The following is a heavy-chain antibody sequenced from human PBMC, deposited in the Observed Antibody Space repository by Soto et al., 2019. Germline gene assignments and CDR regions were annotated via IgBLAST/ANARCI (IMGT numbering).Heavy chain of an antibody. V-gene: IGHV6-1*01. J-gene: IGHJ5*02. D-gene: IGHD3-22*01. CDR2: TYYRSKWYY. CDR1: GDSVSSNNAA. Sequence: SQTLSLTCAISGDSVSSNNAAWNWIRQSPSRGLEWLGRTYYRSKWYYNYALSVKSRITINPDTSKNQFSLQLDSVTSEDTAVYYCARDRTYDYDRSGYLKPFDPWGQGTLVTVSS. CDR3: ARDRTYDYDRSGYLKPFDP.